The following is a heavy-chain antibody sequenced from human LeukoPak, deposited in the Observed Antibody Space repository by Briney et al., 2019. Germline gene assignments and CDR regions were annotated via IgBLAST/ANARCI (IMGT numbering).Heavy chain of an antibody. CDR1: GFTFSSYS. D-gene: IGHD5-12*01. V-gene: IGHV3-21*01. J-gene: IGHJ4*02. CDR2: ISSSSSYI. CDR3: ARAGSGYEFDY. Sequence: GGSLRLSCAASGFTFSSYSMNWVRQAPGKGLEWVSSISSSSSYIYYADSVRGRFTISRDNAKNSLYLQMNSLRAEDTAVYYCARAGSGYEFDYWGQGTLVTVSS.